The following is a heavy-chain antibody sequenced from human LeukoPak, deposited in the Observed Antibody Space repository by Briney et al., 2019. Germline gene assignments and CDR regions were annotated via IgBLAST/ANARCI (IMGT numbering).Heavy chain of an antibody. V-gene: IGHV4-34*01. CDR3: ASGRTYDAFDI. CDR1: GGSFSGYY. Sequence: SETLSLTCAVYGGSFSGYYWSWIRQPPGKGLEWIGEINHSGSTNYNPSLKTRATISIDTSKNQLSLTLTSLTATDTAVYYCASGRTYDAFDIWGQGTMVTVSS. CDR2: INHSGST. D-gene: IGHD1-1*01. J-gene: IGHJ3*02.